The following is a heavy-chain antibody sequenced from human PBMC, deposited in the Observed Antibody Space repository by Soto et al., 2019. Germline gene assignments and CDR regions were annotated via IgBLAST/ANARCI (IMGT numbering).Heavy chain of an antibody. CDR3: ARAGRRWGLTHFPEPYYYYGMDV. Sequence: SETLSLTCTVSGGSITSGDYYCSWIRQPPGKGLEWIGYIYYSGSTYYNPSLKSRVNISVDTSKNQFSLKLSSVTAADTAVYYCARAGRRWGLTHFPEPYYYYGMDVWGQGTTVTVSS. J-gene: IGHJ6*02. CDR1: GGSITSGDYY. CDR2: IYYSGST. D-gene: IGHD1-26*01. V-gene: IGHV4-30-4*01.